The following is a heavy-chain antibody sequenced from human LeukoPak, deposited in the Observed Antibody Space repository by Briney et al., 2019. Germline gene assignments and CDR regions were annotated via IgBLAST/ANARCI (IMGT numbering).Heavy chain of an antibody. V-gene: IGHV1-2*02. CDR3: ARRGYCSSTSCYDY. J-gene: IGHJ4*02. CDR2: INPNSGGT. CDR1: GYTFTGYY. D-gene: IGHD2-2*01. Sequence: ASVKVSCKASGYTFTGYYMHWVRQAPGQGLEWMGWINPNSGGTNYAQKFQGRVTMTRDTSISTAYMELSRLRSDDPAVYYCARRGYCSSTSCYDYWGQGTLVTVSS.